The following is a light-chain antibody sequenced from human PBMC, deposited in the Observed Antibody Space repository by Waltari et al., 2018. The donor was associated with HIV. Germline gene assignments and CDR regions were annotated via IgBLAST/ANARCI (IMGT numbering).Light chain of an antibody. CDR3: GTWDISLSGGV. Sequence: QSVLTQPPSVSAAPGQKVTISFSNIGNDYVSWYQHLPGAAPKLVIYDNNKRPSGIPDRFSGSKSGTSATLAITGLLTGDEAVYYCGTWDISLSGGVFGGGTKLTVL. CDR2: DNN. V-gene: IGLV1-51*01. CDR1: NIGNDY. J-gene: IGLJ3*02.